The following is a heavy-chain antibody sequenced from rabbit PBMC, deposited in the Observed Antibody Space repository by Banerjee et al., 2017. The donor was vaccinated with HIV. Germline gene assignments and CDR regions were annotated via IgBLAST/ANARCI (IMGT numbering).Heavy chain of an antibody. CDR2: INTTSGDT. CDR3: ASGYSDIVFNL. J-gene: IGHJ4*01. V-gene: IGHV1S45*01. Sequence: QEQLEESGGDLVKPEGALTLTCTASGFSFSNGYVMCWVRQAPGKGLEWIACINTTSGDTVYATWAKGRFTISKTSSTTVTLQMTSLTAAGTATYFCASGYSDIVFNLWGQGTLVTVS. D-gene: IGHD1-1*01. CDR1: GFSFSNGYV.